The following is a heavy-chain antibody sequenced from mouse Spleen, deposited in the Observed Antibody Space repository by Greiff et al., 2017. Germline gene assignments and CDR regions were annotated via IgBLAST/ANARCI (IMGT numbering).Heavy chain of an antibody. CDR2: ILPGSGST. Sequence: QVQLQQSGAELMKPGASVKLSCKATGYTFTGYWIEWVKQRPGHGLEWIGEILPGSGSTNYNEKFKGKATFTADTSSNTAYMQLSSLTTEDSAIXYCARGLYYYGSSPAWFAYWGQGTLVTVSA. J-gene: IGHJ3*01. CDR3: ARGLYYYGSSPAWFAY. D-gene: IGHD1-1*01. CDR1: GYTFTGYW. V-gene: IGHV1-9*01.